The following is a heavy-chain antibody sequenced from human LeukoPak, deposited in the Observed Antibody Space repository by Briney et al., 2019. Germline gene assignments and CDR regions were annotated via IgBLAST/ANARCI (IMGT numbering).Heavy chain of an antibody. CDR2: ISNDGSDI. Sequence: PGGSLRLSCAASGFTLSYYWMHWVRQAPGKGLEWVARISNDGSDIRHADSVKGRFTISRDDAKNTVYLQMNSLRAEDTAVYYCARDMDEDYSGNTLDFWGRGTLVTVSS. CDR1: GFTLSYYW. CDR3: ARDMDEDYSGNTLDF. D-gene: IGHD4-23*01. V-gene: IGHV3-74*01. J-gene: IGHJ4*02.